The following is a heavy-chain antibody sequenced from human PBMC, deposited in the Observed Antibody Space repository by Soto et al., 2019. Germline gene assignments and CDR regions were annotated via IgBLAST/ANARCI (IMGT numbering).Heavy chain of an antibody. CDR3: AKDRHTGGSYYFDY. J-gene: IGHJ4*02. V-gene: IGHV4-59*12. Sequence: SETLSLTCTVSGGSISSYYWSWIRQPPGKGLEWIGYIYYSGSTNYNPSLKSRVTISVDTSKNQFSLKLSSVTAADTAVYYCAKDRHTGGSYYFDYWGQGTPVTVSS. CDR2: IYYSGST. CDR1: GGSISSYY.